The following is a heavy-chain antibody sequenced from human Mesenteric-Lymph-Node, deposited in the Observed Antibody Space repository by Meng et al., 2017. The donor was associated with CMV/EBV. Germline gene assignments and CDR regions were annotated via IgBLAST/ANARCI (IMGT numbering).Heavy chain of an antibody. D-gene: IGHD3-3*01. CDR3: ARGGRFLEWLTPVLPKFFDP. V-gene: IGHV1-2*02. Sequence: ASVKVSCKASGYTFTSYYMHWVRQAPGQGLEWMGWINPNSGGTNYAQKFQGRVTMTRDTSISTAYMELSRLRSDDTAVYYCARGGRFLEWLTPVLPKFFDPWGQGTLVTVSS. J-gene: IGHJ5*02. CDR2: INPNSGGT. CDR1: GYTFTSYY.